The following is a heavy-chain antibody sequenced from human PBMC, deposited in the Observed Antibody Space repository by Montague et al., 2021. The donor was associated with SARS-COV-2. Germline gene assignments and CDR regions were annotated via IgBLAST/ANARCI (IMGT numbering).Heavy chain of an antibody. CDR3: AKDSYYYGLGYGMDV. J-gene: IGHJ6*02. CDR2: SSGSDCGT. V-gene: IGHV3-23*01. D-gene: IGHD3-10*01. CDR1: GFTFSNSS. Sequence: SLRLSCAASGFTFSNSSINWVRQAPGKGLEWVSGSSGSDCGTHYADSVKGRFTISRDNSKDVLYLQMNSLRAEDTALYYCAKDSYYYGLGYGMDVWGQGTTVTVSS.